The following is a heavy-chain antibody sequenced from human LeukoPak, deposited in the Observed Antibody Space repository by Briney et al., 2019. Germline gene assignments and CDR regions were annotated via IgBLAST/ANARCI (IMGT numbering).Heavy chain of an antibody. CDR2: IWYDGSSK. J-gene: IGHJ4*02. CDR1: GFTFSTYG. CDR3: ARGITMIQGVTYYFDY. V-gene: IGHV3-33*01. Sequence: PAGSLRLSCAASGFTFSTYGMHWVRQAPGKGLEWVAVIWYDGSSKYYSDSVKGRFTISRDNSKNTVFLQMNSLRAEDTAVYYCARGITMIQGVTYYFDYWGQGTLVTVSS. D-gene: IGHD3-10*01.